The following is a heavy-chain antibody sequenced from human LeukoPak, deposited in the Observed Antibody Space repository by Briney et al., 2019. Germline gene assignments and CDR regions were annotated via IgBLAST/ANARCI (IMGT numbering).Heavy chain of an antibody. CDR1: GGSISSHY. J-gene: IGHJ5*02. D-gene: IGHD3-16*01. CDR2: IHYNGNT. V-gene: IGHV4-59*11. Sequence: SETLSLTCTVSGGSISSHYWTWNRQPPGKGLEWIGYIHYNGNTDYNPSLKSRVSISVDTSKNHFSLRLSSVIAADTAVYYCAGGLRCLSFDLWGQRPPLPVSS. CDR3: AGGLRCLSFDL.